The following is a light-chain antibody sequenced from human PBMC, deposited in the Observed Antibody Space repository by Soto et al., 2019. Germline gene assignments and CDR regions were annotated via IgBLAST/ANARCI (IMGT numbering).Light chain of an antibody. V-gene: IGKV1-5*01. CDR1: QSISTW. CDR2: ETS. CDR3: QQYKGYSGT. J-gene: IGKJ2*01. Sequence: DIQMTQSPSTLSASVGDTFTITCRASQSISTWLAWYQQKPGKAPNLLIYETSTLKSGIPSRFSGSGSGTEFTITISSLQPDDFATYYCQQYKGYSGTFGQGTKV.